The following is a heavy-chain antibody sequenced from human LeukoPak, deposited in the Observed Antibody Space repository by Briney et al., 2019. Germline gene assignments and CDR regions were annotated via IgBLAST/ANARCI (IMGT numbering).Heavy chain of an antibody. V-gene: IGHV4-59*08. J-gene: IGHJ4*02. Sequence: SETLSLTCTVSGGSISSYYWSWIRQPPGNGLEWIGYTYYSGSTYYNPSLKSRVTISVDTSKNQFSLKLSSVTAADTAVYYCARGLGGYSYGYGDYWGQGTLVTVSS. CDR1: GGSISSYY. CDR3: ARGLGGYSYGYGDY. D-gene: IGHD5-18*01. CDR2: TYYSGST.